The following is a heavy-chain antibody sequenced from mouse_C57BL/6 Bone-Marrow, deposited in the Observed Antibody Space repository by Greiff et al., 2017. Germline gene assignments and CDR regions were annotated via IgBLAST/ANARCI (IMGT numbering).Heavy chain of an antibody. Sequence: QVQLQQSGAELVRPGTSVKVSCKASGYAFTNYLIEWVKQRPGQGLEWIGVINPGSGGTNYNEKFKSKATLTVDKSSSTAYMQLSSLTSEDSAVYYCARREAYWGQGTLVTVSA. CDR2: INPGSGGT. CDR3: ARREAY. V-gene: IGHV1-54*01. CDR1: GYAFTNYL. J-gene: IGHJ3*01.